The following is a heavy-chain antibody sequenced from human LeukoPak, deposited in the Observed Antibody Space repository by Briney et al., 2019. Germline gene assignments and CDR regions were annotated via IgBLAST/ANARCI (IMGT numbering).Heavy chain of an antibody. D-gene: IGHD3-9*01. Sequence: SETLSLTCTVSGGSISSYYWSWIRQPPGKGLEWIGYIYYSGSTNYNPSLKSRVTISADTSKNQFSLKLSSVTAADTAVYYCAWLVATGYYRLWGQGTLVTVSS. CDR3: AWLVATGYYRL. CDR2: IYYSGST. V-gene: IGHV4-59*08. J-gene: IGHJ4*02. CDR1: GGSISSYY.